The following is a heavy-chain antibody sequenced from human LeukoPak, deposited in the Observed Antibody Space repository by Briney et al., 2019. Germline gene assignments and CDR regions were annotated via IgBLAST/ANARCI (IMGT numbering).Heavy chain of an antibody. CDR1: GYTFTNYG. CDR3: ARVARVGDYFDY. V-gene: IGHV1-18*01. D-gene: IGHD3-10*01. CDR2: ISAYNGNT. Sequence: ASVKVSCKASGYTFTNYGISWVRQAPGQGVEWMGWISAYNGNTNYAQKLQGRVTMTTDTSTSTAYMELRSLRSDDTAVYYCARVARVGDYFDYWGQGTLVTVSS. J-gene: IGHJ4*02.